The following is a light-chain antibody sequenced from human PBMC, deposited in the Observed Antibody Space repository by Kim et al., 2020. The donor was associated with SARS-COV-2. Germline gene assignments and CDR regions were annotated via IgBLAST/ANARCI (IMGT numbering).Light chain of an antibody. CDR3: CSYSSISTSYV. V-gene: IGLV2-14*03. Sequence: QSITISCTGTSSDVGGYDLVSWYQQHPGTAPKLLIYDVFNRPSGVSDRFSGSKSGNTASLTISGLQAEDEADYYCCSYSSISTSYVLGTGTAVTVL. CDR1: SSDVGGYDL. CDR2: DVF. J-gene: IGLJ1*01.